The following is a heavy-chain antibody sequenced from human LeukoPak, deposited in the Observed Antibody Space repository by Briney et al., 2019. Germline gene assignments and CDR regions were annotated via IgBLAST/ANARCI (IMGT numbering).Heavy chain of an antibody. V-gene: IGHV3-9*01. CDR2: ISWNSGSI. CDR1: GFTFDDYA. D-gene: IGHD1-26*01. Sequence: GGSLRLSCAASGFTFDDYAMPWVRQAPGKGLEWVSGISWNSGSIGYADSVEGRFTISRDNAKNSLYLQMNSLRAEDTALYYCAKEGVGPYFDYWGQGTLVTVSS. CDR3: AKEGVGPYFDY. J-gene: IGHJ4*02.